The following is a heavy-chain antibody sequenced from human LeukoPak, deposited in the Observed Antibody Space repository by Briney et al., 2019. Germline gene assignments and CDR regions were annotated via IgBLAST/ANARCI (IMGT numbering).Heavy chain of an antibody. Sequence: GGSLRLSCAASGFTFSRYAMSWARQAPGKGLERVSGISGSGDTTNYADPVKGRFTISRDNSKNTLYLQMNSLRAEDTAVYYCAKDFGDCSNGVCYGKPFDYWGQGTLVTASS. CDR1: GFTFSRYA. J-gene: IGHJ4*02. V-gene: IGHV3-23*01. D-gene: IGHD2-8*01. CDR3: AKDFGDCSNGVCYGKPFDY. CDR2: ISGSGDTT.